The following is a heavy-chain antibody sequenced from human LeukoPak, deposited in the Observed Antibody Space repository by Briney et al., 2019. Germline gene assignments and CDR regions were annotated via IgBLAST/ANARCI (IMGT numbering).Heavy chain of an antibody. Sequence: SETLSLTCTVSGGSISSSSYYWDWIRQPPGKGLEWIGNLYDSGSTHYNPSLKSRVTISVDTSKNQFSLKLSSVTAADTAVYYCARRGVGLSGNYPVFDYWGQGTLVTVSS. J-gene: IGHJ4*02. CDR2: LYDSGST. CDR3: ARRGVGLSGNYPVFDY. V-gene: IGHV4-39*01. D-gene: IGHD1-26*01. CDR1: GGSISSSSYY.